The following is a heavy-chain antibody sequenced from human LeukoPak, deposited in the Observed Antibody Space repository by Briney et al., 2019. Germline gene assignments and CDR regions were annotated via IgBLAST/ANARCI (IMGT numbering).Heavy chain of an antibody. CDR1: GGSISSSSYY. D-gene: IGHD3-10*01. V-gene: IGHV4-39*07. J-gene: IGHJ4*02. CDR3: ARARSYYLLVDY. Sequence: SETLSLTCTVSGGSISSSSYYWGWIRQPPGKGLEWIGSIYYSGSTYYNPSLKSRVTISVDTSKNQFSLKLSSVTAADTAVYYCARARSYYLLVDYWGQGTLVTVSS. CDR2: IYYSGST.